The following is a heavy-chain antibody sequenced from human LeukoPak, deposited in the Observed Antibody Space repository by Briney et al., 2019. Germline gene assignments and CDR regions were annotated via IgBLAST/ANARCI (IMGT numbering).Heavy chain of an antibody. CDR3: ATPKGQSSGCSDFDY. V-gene: IGHV4-39*01. Sequence: SETLSLTCTVSGGSICSSSYYWGWIRQPPGKVLEGVGSIYDSGSTYFTPSRKHRGTISVHTAMNQCSLKLSSVTAADTAVYYCATPKGQSSGCSDFDYWGQGTLVTVS. J-gene: IGHJ4*02. CDR1: GGSICSSSYY. D-gene: IGHD6-19*01. CDR2: IYDSGST.